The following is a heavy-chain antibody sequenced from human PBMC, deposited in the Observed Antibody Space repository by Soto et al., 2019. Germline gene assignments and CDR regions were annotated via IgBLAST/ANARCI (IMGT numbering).Heavy chain of an antibody. CDR1: GFTFSSYW. CDR2: INSDGSNT. Sequence: PGGSLRLSCAASGFTFSSYWMHWVRQAPGKGLVWVSRINSDGSNTGYADSVKGRFTISRGNAKNTLYLQMNGLRAEDTAVYYCAKQFDYWGQGTFDTVSS. J-gene: IGHJ4*02. CDR3: AKQFDY. V-gene: IGHV3-74*01.